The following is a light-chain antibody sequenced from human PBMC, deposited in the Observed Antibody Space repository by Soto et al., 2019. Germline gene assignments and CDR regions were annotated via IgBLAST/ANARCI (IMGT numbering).Light chain of an antibody. CDR2: DAS. J-gene: IGKJ2*01. CDR3: QQRSNWPYP. V-gene: IGKV3-11*01. CDR1: QSVSSY. Sequence: EIVLTQSPATLSLSPGERATLSCRASQSVSSYLAWYQQKPGQAPRLLIYDASNRATGIPARFSGSGSGTDFTLTISSREPEDFAVYYCQQRSNWPYPFGQGTKLEIK.